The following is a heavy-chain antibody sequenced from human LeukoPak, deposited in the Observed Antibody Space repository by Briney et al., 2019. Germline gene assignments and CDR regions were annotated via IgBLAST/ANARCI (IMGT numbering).Heavy chain of an antibody. J-gene: IGHJ4*02. D-gene: IGHD2-15*01. Sequence: SETLSLTCTVSGGSISSSSYYWGWIRQPPGKGLEWIGSIYYSGSTYYNPSLKSRVTISVDTSKNQFSLKLSSVTAADTAVYYCARDPARPAVAAANYWGQGTLVTVSS. CDR2: IYYSGST. CDR3: ARDPARPAVAAANY. CDR1: GGSISSSSYY. V-gene: IGHV4-39*07.